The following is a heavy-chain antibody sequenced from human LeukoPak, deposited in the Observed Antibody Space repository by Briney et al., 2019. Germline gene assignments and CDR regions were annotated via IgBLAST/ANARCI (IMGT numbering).Heavy chain of an antibody. Sequence: PSETLSLTCAVYGESFGSYYWTWIRQPPGKGLEWIGEINHSGSTNYNPSLKSRVTISVDTSKNQFSLKLSSVTAADTAVYYCARGEVGATTAYYYCYMDVWGKGTTVTVSS. J-gene: IGHJ6*03. CDR2: INHSGST. CDR3: ARGEVGATTAYYYCYMDV. D-gene: IGHD1-26*01. V-gene: IGHV4-34*01. CDR1: GESFGSYY.